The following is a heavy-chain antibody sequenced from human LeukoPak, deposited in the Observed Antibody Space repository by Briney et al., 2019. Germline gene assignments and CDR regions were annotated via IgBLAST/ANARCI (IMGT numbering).Heavy chain of an antibody. CDR2: INSDGSST. CDR1: GFTFSSYS. CDR3: ARVFDGYSAGY. Sequence: GGSLRLSCAASGFTFSSYSMNWVRQAPGKGLVWVSRINSDGSSTSYADSVKGRFTISRDNAKNTLYLQMNSLRAEDTAVYYCARVFDGYSAGYWGQGTLVTVSS. V-gene: IGHV3-74*01. J-gene: IGHJ4*02. D-gene: IGHD4-11*01.